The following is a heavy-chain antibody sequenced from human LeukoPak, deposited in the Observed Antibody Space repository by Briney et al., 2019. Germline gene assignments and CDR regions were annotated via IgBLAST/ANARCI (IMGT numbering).Heavy chain of an antibody. CDR2: ISGSGDRT. J-gene: IGHJ4*02. D-gene: IGHD1-26*01. V-gene: IGHV3-23*01. CDR3: AKPSSGNYPPTGY. CDR1: GFTFSNHD. Sequence: GGSLRLSCAASGFTFSNHDVSWVRQAPGKGLEWVSAISGSGDRTHYADSVKGRFTISRDNSKNMLYLRIDSLRAEDTAVYYCAKPSSGNYPPTGYWGQGTLVTVSS.